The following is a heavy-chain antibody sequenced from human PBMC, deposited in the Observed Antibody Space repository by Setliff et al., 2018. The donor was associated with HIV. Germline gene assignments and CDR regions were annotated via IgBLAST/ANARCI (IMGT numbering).Heavy chain of an antibody. CDR1: GDSVNDRSYF. V-gene: IGHV4-39*01. J-gene: IGHJ6*03. Sequence: PSETLSLTCTVSGDSVNDRSYFWGWIRQPPGKGLEWIGTFYYNGDSRYNPSLKSRVTISVDTSKNQFSLNLNSVTAADTTLYYCAKLQGGGSGGLYYYYMDVWGKGTTVTVSS. CDR2: FYYNGDS. D-gene: IGHD6-25*01. CDR3: AKLQGGGSGGLYYYYMDV.